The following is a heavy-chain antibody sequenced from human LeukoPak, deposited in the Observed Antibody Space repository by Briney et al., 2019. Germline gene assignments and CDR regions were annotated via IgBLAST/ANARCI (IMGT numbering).Heavy chain of an antibody. J-gene: IGHJ5*02. CDR3: ARGRDIVVVPAARRKPNWFDP. Sequence: SETLSLTCAVYGGSFSGYYWSWIRQPPGKGLEWIGGINHSGSTNYNPSLKCRVTISVDTSKNQFSLKLSSVTAADTAVYYCARGRDIVVVPAARRKPNWFDPWGQGTLVTVSS. D-gene: IGHD2-2*01. V-gene: IGHV4-34*01. CDR2: INHSGST. CDR1: GGSFSGYY.